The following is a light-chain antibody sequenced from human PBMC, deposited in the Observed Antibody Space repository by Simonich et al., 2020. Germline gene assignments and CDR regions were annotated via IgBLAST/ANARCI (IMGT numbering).Light chain of an antibody. Sequence: DIVMTQSPDSLAVSLGERATINCKSSQSVLYSSNNKNYCAWYQQKPGKPPKLLISWASTRESGVPDRFSGSGSGTDFTLTISSLQAEDVAVYYCQQYYSTPMYTFGQGTKLEIK. CDR3: QQYYSTPMYT. J-gene: IGKJ2*01. V-gene: IGKV4-1*01. CDR2: WAS. CDR1: QSVLYSSNNKNY.